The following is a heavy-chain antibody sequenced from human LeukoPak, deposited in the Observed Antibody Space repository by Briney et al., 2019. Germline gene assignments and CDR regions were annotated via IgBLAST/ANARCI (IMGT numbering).Heavy chain of an antibody. CDR2: ISYDGNNK. CDR3: ARELPHKYSNYDRNSLDI. Sequence: GGSLRLSCAASGFTFSAYAMHWVRQAPGKGLEWVTVISYDGNNKYYGDSVKGRFTSSRDNSKNTLYLQMNSLRVEDTAVYYCARELPHKYSNYDRNSLDIWGQGTMVTVSS. CDR1: GFTFSAYA. V-gene: IGHV3-30-3*01. D-gene: IGHD4-11*01. J-gene: IGHJ3*02.